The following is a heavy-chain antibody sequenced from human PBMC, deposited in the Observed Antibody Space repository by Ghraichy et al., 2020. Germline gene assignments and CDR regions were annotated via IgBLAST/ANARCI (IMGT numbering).Heavy chain of an antibody. CDR2: ISGSGGST. V-gene: IGHV3-23*01. CDR1: GFTFSSYA. J-gene: IGHJ4*02. CDR3: AKASDYYGSGSYSAY. Sequence: GESLRLSCAASGFTFSSYAMSWVRQAPAKGLEWVSAISGSGGSTYYADSVKGRFTISRDNSKNTLYLQMNSLRAEDTAVYYCAKASDYYGSGSYSAYWGQGTLVTVSS. D-gene: IGHD3-10*01.